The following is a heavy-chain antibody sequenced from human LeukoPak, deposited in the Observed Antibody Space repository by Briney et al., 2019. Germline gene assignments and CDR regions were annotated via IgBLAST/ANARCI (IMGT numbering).Heavy chain of an antibody. Sequence: SETLSLTCTVSGYSISSGYYWGWIRQPPGKGLERIGSIYHSGSTYYNPSLKSRVTISVDTSKNQFSLKLSSVTAADTAVYYCASGGGYYDSSGYPSIDYWGQGTLVTVSS. D-gene: IGHD3-22*01. V-gene: IGHV4-38-2*02. CDR3: ASGGGYYDSSGYPSIDY. J-gene: IGHJ4*02. CDR2: IYHSGST. CDR1: GYSISSGYY.